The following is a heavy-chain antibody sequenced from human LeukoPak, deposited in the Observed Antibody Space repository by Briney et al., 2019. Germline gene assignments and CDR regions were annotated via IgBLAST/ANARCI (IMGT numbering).Heavy chain of an antibody. CDR3: ARDGEDCGGDCYPPRNAFDI. CDR1: GFTLSNDF. J-gene: IGHJ3*02. Sequence: GGSLRLSCVASGFTLSNDFMSWVRQAPGKGLEWVSVLYRGGTIYYADSVKGRFTISRDNAKNTLYLQMNSLRAEDTAVYYCARDGEDCGGDCYPPRNAFDIWGQGTMVTVSS. CDR2: LYRGGTI. V-gene: IGHV3-66*01. D-gene: IGHD2-21*02.